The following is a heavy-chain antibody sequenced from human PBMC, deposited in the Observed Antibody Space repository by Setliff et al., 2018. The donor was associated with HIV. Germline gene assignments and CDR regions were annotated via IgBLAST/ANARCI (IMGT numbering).Heavy chain of an antibody. Sequence: GGSLRLSCAASGFTFSSYWMSWVRQAPGKGLEWVANIKQDGSEKYYVDSVKGRFTISRDNAKNSLYLQMNSLRAEDTAVYYCARYSYYYDSSGYYYRSGYFDYWGQGTLVTVSS. J-gene: IGHJ4*02. D-gene: IGHD3-22*01. V-gene: IGHV3-7*01. CDR3: ARYSYYYDSSGYYYRSGYFDY. CDR2: IKQDGSEK. CDR1: GFTFSSYW.